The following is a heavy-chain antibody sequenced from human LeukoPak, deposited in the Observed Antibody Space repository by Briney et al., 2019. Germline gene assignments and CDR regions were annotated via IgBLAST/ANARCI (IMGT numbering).Heavy chain of an antibody. CDR3: AIIGGHYYDSSGYYYYFDY. CDR2: IIPIFGAA. CDR1: GGTFSSYA. Sequence: SVKVSCKASGGTFSSYAISWVRQAPGQGLEWMGGIIPIFGAANYAQKFQGRVTITADESTSTAYMELSSLRSEDTAVYYCAIIGGHYYDSSGYYYYFDYWGQGTLVTVSS. D-gene: IGHD3-22*01. J-gene: IGHJ4*02. V-gene: IGHV1-69*13.